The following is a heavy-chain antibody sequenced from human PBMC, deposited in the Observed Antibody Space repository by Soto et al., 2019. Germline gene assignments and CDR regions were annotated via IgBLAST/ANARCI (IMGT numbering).Heavy chain of an antibody. CDR2: LNHSGST. D-gene: IGHD1-7*01. CDR3: ARVWGELQDY. J-gene: IGHJ4*02. V-gene: IGHV4-39*07. CDR1: GGSIRSSIYY. Sequence: PSETLSLTCTVSGGSIRSSIYYWGWIRQPPGKGLEWIGKLNHSGSTNYNPSLKSRVTISVDTSKNQFSLKLSSVTAADTAVYYCARVWGELQDYWGQGTLVTVSS.